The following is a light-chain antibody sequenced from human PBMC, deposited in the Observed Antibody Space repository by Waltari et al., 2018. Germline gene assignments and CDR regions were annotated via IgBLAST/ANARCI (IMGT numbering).Light chain of an antibody. CDR3: QQRRNWPLS. CDR2: DAS. V-gene: IGKV3-11*01. Sequence: PGDRAALSCRASQSIVDAIAWYQQRPGQPPRLLIYDASNRAPGIPARFSGSGSGTDFTLTISSLEPEDFAVYYCQQRRNWPLSFGQGTRLEIK. J-gene: IGKJ5*01. CDR1: QSIVDA.